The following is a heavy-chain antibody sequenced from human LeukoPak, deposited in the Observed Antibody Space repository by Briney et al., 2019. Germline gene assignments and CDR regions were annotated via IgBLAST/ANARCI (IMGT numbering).Heavy chain of an antibody. Sequence: ASVKVSCKASGYSFTNYDINWVRQAPGQGLEWMGWMKPNSGDTGYAQKFQGRVTFSRNTSISTAYMELTNLRSEDTAVYYCARCDYDTTINPNWFDPWGPGTLVTVSS. CDR2: MKPNSGDT. D-gene: IGHD3-22*01. CDR1: GYSFTNYD. J-gene: IGHJ5*02. CDR3: ARCDYDTTINPNWFDP. V-gene: IGHV1-8*03.